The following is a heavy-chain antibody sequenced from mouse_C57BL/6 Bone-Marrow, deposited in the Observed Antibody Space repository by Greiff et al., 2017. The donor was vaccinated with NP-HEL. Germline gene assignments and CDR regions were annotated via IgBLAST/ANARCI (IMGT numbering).Heavy chain of an antibody. J-gene: IGHJ1*03. CDR3: AVPYYGSSYVDWWYFDV. D-gene: IGHD1-1*01. V-gene: IGHV14-2*01. CDR2: IDPEDGET. CDR1: GFNIKDYY. Sequence: EVQLQESGAELVKPGASVKLSCTASGFNIKDYYMHWVKQRTEQGLEWIGRIDPEDGETKYAPKFQGKATITADTSSNTAYLQLSSLTSEDTAVYYCAVPYYGSSYVDWWYFDVWGTGTTVTVSS.